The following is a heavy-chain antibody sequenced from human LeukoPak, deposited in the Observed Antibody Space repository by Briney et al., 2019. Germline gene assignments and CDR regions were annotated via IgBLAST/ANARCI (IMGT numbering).Heavy chain of an antibody. D-gene: IGHD3-3*01. CDR2: IFGNGDGA. CDR3: AKDRIPDGFYSIDS. CDR1: GFTFSTYA. V-gene: IGHV3-23*01. Sequence: GGSLRLPCTGSGFTFSTYAMNWVRQAPGKGLEWVAVIFGNGDGANHADSVKGRFTISRDNSKNTLYLQMNSLRAEDTAVYYCAKDRIPDGFYSIDSWGQGALVTVSS. J-gene: IGHJ4*02.